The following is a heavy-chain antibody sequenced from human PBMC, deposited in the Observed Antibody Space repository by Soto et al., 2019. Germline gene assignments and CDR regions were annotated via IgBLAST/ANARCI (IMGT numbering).Heavy chain of an antibody. CDR3: AKDLRPDGRYDLDY. D-gene: IGHD1-26*01. Sequence: EVQLLESGGGLAQPGGSLRLSCAASGFIFRTYAMNWVRQAPGKGLEWVSVMVGDGSSSDYADSVRGRFTISRDNSKNTLYRQMNNLRAEDTAVYYCAKDLRPDGRYDLDYWGQGTLVTVSS. CDR1: GFIFRTYA. V-gene: IGHV3-23*01. CDR2: MVGDGSSS. J-gene: IGHJ4*02.